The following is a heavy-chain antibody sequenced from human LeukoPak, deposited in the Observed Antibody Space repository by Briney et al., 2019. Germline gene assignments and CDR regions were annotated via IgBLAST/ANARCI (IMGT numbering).Heavy chain of an antibody. CDR2: IYYSGST. D-gene: IGHD2-15*01. Sequence: SETLSLTCTVSGGSISSSSYYWGWIRQPPGKGLEWIGSIYYSGSTYYNPSLKSRVTISVDTSKNQFSLKLSSVTAADTAVYYCARLVEVLDYWGQGTLVTVSS. V-gene: IGHV4-39*07. CDR1: GGSISSSSYY. CDR3: ARLVEVLDY. J-gene: IGHJ4*02.